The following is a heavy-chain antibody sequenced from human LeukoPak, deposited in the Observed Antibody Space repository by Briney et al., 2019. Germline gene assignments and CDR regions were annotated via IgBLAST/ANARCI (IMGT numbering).Heavy chain of an antibody. J-gene: IGHJ3*02. CDR2: IFYSGST. Sequence: SETLSLTCTVSGGSISSGDYFWSWIRQPPAKGLEWIGYIFYSGSTFRYNPSLKSRVAISIDTSKNQFSLRLSSVTAADTAVYYCALGPRYYDSSGYYDAFDIWGQGTMVTVSS. CDR1: GGSISSGDYF. V-gene: IGHV4-30-4*08. CDR3: ALGPRYYDSSGYYDAFDI. D-gene: IGHD3-22*01.